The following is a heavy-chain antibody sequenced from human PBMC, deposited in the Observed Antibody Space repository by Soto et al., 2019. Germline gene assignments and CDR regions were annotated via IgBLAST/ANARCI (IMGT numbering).Heavy chain of an antibody. D-gene: IGHD1-26*01. CDR3: VRGASLNFDY. J-gene: IGHJ4*02. CDR1: GCTFVDYG. CDR2: VNWNGGST. V-gene: IGHV3-20*04. Sequence: GGSLRLSCAAAGCTFVDYGMSWARQAPGKGLEWVSGVNWNGGSTGYADSVKGRFTISRDNAKNSLYLQMNSLRAEDTAFYYCVRGASLNFDYWGQGTLVTVSS.